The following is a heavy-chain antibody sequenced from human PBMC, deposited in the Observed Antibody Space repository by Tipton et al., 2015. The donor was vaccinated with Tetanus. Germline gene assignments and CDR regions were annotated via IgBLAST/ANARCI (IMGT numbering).Heavy chain of an antibody. D-gene: IGHD7-27*01. Sequence: TLSLTCNVSGDSISSYYWNWIRQPAGKGLEWIGRFYTTGSTIYNPSLRSRVTMSVDTSKNQFSLTLSSVTAADTAVYYCARGGKLGLGYFDLWGRGNLVTVSS. CDR1: GDSISSYY. J-gene: IGHJ2*01. CDR2: FYTTGST. CDR3: ARGGKLGLGYFDL. V-gene: IGHV4-4*07.